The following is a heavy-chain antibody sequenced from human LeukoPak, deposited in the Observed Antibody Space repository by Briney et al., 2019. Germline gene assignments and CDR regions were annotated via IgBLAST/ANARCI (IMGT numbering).Heavy chain of an antibody. J-gene: IGHJ2*01. Sequence: ASVKVSCRASGYTFTSYHIHWVRQAPGQGLEWMGRIIPILGIANYAQKFQGRVTITADKSTSTAYMELSSLRSEGTAVYYCARGKGSSWGYWYFDLWGRGTLVTVSS. V-gene: IGHV1-69*04. CDR1: GYTFTSYH. CDR3: ARGKGSSWGYWYFDL. CDR2: IIPILGIA. D-gene: IGHD6-13*01.